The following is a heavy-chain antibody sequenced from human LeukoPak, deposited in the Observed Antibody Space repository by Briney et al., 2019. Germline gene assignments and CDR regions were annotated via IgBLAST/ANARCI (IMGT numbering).Heavy chain of an antibody. D-gene: IGHD2-2*01. V-gene: IGHV1-46*01. Sequence: ASVNVSCKASGYTFTSYFMHWVRQAPGQGLEWMGIINFSGGSTNYAQKFQGRVTMTRDTSTSTVYMELSSLRSEDTAVYYCARSPAGYMDVWGKGTTVTVSS. J-gene: IGHJ6*03. CDR3: ARSPAGYMDV. CDR2: INFSGGST. CDR1: GYTFTSYF.